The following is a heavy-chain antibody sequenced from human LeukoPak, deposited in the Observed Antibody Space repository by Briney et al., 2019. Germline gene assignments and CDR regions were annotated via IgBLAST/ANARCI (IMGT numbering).Heavy chain of an antibody. CDR2: IYSGGST. CDR3: ARDISGSYSVDY. Sequence: GGSLRLSCAAPGFTVSSNYMSWVRQAPGKGLEWVSVIYSGGSTYYADSVKGRFTISRDNSKNTLYLQMNSLRAEDTAVYYCARDISGSYSVDYWGQGTLVTVSP. D-gene: IGHD1-26*01. V-gene: IGHV3-66*01. J-gene: IGHJ4*02. CDR1: GFTVSSNY.